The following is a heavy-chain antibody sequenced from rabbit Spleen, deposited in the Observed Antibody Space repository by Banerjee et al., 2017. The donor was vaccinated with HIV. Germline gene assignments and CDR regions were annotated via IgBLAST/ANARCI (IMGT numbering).Heavy chain of an antibody. CDR3: ARDGVGGVGYAYDL. CDR1: GFSFSNKAV. J-gene: IGHJ3*01. Sequence: QEQLVESGGGLVQPEGSLKLSCTASGFSFSNKAVMCWVRQAPGKGLEWIACINAITGKAVYASWAKGRFTISKTSSTTVTLQVISLTTADTAIYFCARDGVGGVGYAYDLWGQGTLVTVS. CDR2: INAITGKA. V-gene: IGHV1S45*01. D-gene: IGHD6-1*01.